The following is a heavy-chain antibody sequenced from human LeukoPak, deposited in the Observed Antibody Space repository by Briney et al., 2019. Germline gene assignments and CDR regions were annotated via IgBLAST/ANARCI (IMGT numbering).Heavy chain of an antibody. CDR3: ARAGRWEGRPHAFDI. V-gene: IGHV4-38-2*02. CDR2: IFTSGST. J-gene: IGHJ3*02. Sequence: SETLSLTCTVSGYSISSGYYWGWIRQPPGKGLEWIGRIFTSGSTRYNPSLKSRVTISLDTSKNQFTLNLSSVTAADTAVYYCARAGRWEGRPHAFDIWGQGTMLTVSS. CDR1: GYSISSGYY. D-gene: IGHD1-26*01.